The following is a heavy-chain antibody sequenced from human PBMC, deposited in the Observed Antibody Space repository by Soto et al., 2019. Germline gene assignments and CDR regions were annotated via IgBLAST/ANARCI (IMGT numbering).Heavy chain of an antibody. V-gene: IGHV1-58*01. Sequence: SVKLSCKASGFTFTSSAGQWVRQARGQRLEWIGWIVVGSGNTNYAQKFQERVTITRDMSTSTAYMELSSLRSEDTAVYYCAADSRGYSYGYYYYGMDVWGQGTTVTVSS. J-gene: IGHJ6*02. D-gene: IGHD5-18*01. CDR3: AADSRGYSYGYYYYGMDV. CDR1: GFTFTSSA. CDR2: IVVGSGNT.